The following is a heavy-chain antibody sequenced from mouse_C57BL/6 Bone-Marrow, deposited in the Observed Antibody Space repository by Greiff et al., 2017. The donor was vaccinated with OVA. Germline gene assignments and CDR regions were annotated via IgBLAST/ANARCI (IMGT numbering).Heavy chain of an antibody. CDR2: IDPENGDT. J-gene: IGHJ3*01. CDR3: TTDYSSRFAY. D-gene: IGHD1-1*01. CDR1: GFNFKGYD. Sequence: VQLQQSGAELVRPGASVKLSCTASGFNFKGYDMHWVKQRPEQGLEWIGGIDPENGDTDYDAKFQGKATITADTSSNTSYLQLSSLTSEDSAVYDCTTDYSSRFAYWGQGTLVTVSA. V-gene: IGHV14-4*01.